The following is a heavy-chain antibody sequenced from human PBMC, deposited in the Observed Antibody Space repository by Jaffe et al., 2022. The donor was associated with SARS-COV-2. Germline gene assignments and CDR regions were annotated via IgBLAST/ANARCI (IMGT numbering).Heavy chain of an antibody. D-gene: IGHD3-3*01. CDR2: INPNSGGT. V-gene: IGHV1-2*02. Sequence: QVQLVQSGAEVKKPGASVKVSCKASGYTFTGYYMHWVRQAPGQGLEWMGWINPNSGGTNYAQKFQGRVTMTRDTSISTAYMELSRLRSDDTAVYYCARGYDFWSGYSSNYGMDVWGQGTTVTVSS. CDR1: GYTFTGYY. J-gene: IGHJ6*02. CDR3: ARGYDFWSGYSSNYGMDV.